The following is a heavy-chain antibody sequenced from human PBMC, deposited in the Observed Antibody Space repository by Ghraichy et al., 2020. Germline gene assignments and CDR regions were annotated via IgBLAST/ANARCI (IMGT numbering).Heavy chain of an antibody. CDR2: ITRSGST. D-gene: IGHD3-16*01. J-gene: IGHJ6*02. CDR3: RCHDDYGMDV. V-gene: IGHV4-34*01. Sequence: SETLSLTCRVYGASFSGYQWTWIRQPPGKGLEWIGEITRSGSTNHNPPLKSRVIISGDTSKNRFSLIVTSVNAAETAVYYCRCHDDYGMDVWGQGTTVTVFS. CDR1: GASFSGYQ.